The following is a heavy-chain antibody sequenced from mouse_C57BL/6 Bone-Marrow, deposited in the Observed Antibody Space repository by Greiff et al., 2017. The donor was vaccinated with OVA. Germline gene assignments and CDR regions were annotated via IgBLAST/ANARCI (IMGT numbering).Heavy chain of an antibody. Sequence: EVQLVESGGGLVKPGGSLKLSSAASGFTFSSYAMSWVRQTPEKRLEWVATISDGGSYTYYPDNVKGRFTISRDNAKNNLYRQMSHLKSEDTAMYYCARDYDGSSYDPYWYFDVWGTGTTVTVSS. J-gene: IGHJ1*03. V-gene: IGHV5-4*01. CDR3: ARDYDGSSYDPYWYFDV. CDR1: GFTFSSYA. D-gene: IGHD1-1*01. CDR2: ISDGGSYT.